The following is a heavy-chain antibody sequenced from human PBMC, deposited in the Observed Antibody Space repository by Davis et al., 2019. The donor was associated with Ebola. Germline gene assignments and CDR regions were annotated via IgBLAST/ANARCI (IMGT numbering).Heavy chain of an antibody. CDR3: ARGYSFSWYICDS. Sequence: ASVKVSCKASGYTFTSYDINWVRQAPGQGLEWMGWINTNTGNPTYAQAFTGRFVFSLDSSVSTAYLQISSLKAEDTAVYYCARGYSFSWYICDSWGQGTLVTVSS. V-gene: IGHV7-4-1*02. CDR2: INTNTGNP. CDR1: GYTFTSYD. D-gene: IGHD1-1*01. J-gene: IGHJ4*02.